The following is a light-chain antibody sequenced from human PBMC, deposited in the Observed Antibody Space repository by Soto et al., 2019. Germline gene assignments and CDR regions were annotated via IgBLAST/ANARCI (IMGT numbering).Light chain of an antibody. V-gene: IGKV1-5*01. CDR3: QQLHSCSRT. J-gene: IGKJ1*01. CDR2: DAS. CDR1: ENINSW. Sequence: DIQMTQSRATLSASVGDRVTITCRAGENINSWLAWYQQKPGKAPNLLIYDASTLESGVPSRFSGSGSGTEFTLTISSLQPEDFATYYCQQLHSCSRTFGQGTKVDIK.